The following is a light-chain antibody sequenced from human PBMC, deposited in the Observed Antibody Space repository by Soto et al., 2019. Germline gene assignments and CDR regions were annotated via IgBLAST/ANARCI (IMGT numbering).Light chain of an antibody. Sequence: EIVLTQSPGTLSLSPGQRATLSCRASQSVSSSSLAWYQRKPGQAPRLLIYGASSRATGIPDRFSGSGSGTDFTLTISRLEPEDFAVYYCQQYGTSPKYTFGQGTKLEIK. J-gene: IGKJ2*01. CDR2: GAS. CDR3: QQYGTSPKYT. V-gene: IGKV3-20*01. CDR1: QSVSSSS.